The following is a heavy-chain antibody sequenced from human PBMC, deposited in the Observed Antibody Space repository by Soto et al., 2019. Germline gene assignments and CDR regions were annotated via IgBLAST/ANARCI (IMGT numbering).Heavy chain of an antibody. CDR2: ISSNGGST. CDR1: GFTFSSYA. J-gene: IGHJ6*02. CDR3: VKDRWRGGRDYYYYYGMDV. D-gene: IGHD3-16*01. V-gene: IGHV3-64D*08. Sequence: QPGGSLRLSCSASGFTFSSYAMHWVRQAPGKGLEYVSAISSNGGSTYYADSVKGRFTISRDNSKNTLYLQMSSLRAEDTAVYYCVKDRWRGGRDYYYYYGMDVWGQGTTVTVSS.